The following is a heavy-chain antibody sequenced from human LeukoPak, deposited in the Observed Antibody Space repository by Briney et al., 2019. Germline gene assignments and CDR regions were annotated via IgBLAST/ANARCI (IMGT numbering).Heavy chain of an antibody. CDR3: ATGGAPGGRFEN. V-gene: IGHV3-7*01. CDR2: MKEDGTEI. D-gene: IGHD1-26*01. Sequence: GGSLRLSCVVSGFTFSWSTMSWVRQAPGKGPEWVAKMKEDGTEIHYVDSVKGRFTISRDNAKNSLYLEMNSLRVEDTAVYYCATGGAPGGRFENWGQGMLVTVSS. J-gene: IGHJ4*02. CDR1: GFTFSWST.